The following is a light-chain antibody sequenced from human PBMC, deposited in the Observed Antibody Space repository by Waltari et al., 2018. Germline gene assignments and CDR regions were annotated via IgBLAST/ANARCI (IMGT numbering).Light chain of an antibody. Sequence: DVVLTQSPLSLPVTLGQPASISGTSSHNLLFRHGNTHLHWFQQRPGPSPRRLIYNLSKRDSGVPDRFSGSGSGTDFTLKISRVEAEDIGVYYCIQGTHWPLTFGQGTRLEIE. V-gene: IGKV2-30*01. CDR3: IQGTHWPLT. CDR2: NLS. J-gene: IGKJ5*01. CDR1: HNLLFRHGNTH.